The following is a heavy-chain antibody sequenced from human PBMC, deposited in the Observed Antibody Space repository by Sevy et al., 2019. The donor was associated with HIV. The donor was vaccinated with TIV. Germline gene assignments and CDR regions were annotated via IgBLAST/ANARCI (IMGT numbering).Heavy chain of an antibody. CDR2: IYYSGST. Sequence: SETLSLTCTVYGGSISSSSYYWGWIRQPPGKGLEWIGRIYYSGSTYYNPSLKSRVTISVDTSKNQFTLKLSSVTAAATAVYYCARQLTYCGGDCYPNWFDPWGQGTLVTVSS. J-gene: IGHJ5*02. CDR1: GGSISSSSYY. V-gene: IGHV4-39*01. CDR3: ARQLTYCGGDCYPNWFDP. D-gene: IGHD2-21*02.